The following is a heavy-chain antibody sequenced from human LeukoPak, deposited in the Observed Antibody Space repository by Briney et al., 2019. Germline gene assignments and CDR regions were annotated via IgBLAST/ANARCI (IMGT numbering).Heavy chain of an antibody. CDR3: AGGENVVTSTDFFDL. CDR2: INWNGATT. J-gene: IGHJ3*01. Sequence: GGSLRLSCAASGFTFDDHVMVWVRQAPGKGLEWVSGINWNGATTGYADSVKGRFTISRDNVRNSLYLQMDSLRAEDTALYFCAGGENVVTSTDFFDLWGPGIMVTVSS. D-gene: IGHD2-21*02. V-gene: IGHV3-20*04. CDR1: GFTFDDHV.